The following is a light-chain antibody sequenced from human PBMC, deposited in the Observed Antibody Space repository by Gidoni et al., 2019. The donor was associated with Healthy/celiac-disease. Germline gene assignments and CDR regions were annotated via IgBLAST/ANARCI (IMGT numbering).Light chain of an antibody. Sequence: EIVLTQSPATLSLSPGERATLSCRASQSVSSYLAWYQQKPGQAPRLLIYDASNRATGIPARFSGSGSGTDFTLTISILEPEDFAVYYCQHRSNWPPEFGPXTKVEIK. CDR1: QSVSSY. V-gene: IGKV3-11*01. CDR3: QHRSNWPPE. J-gene: IGKJ1*01. CDR2: DAS.